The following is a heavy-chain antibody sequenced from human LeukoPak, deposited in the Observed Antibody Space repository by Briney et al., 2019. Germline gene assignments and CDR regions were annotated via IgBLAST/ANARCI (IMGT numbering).Heavy chain of an antibody. D-gene: IGHD6-6*01. CDR2: MNPNSGNT. Sequence: ASVKVSCKASGYTFTSYDINWVRQATGQGLEWMGWMNPNSGNTGYAQKFQGRVTITRNTSISTAYMELSSLRSEDTAVYYCARAKARRGSSSSPYYYYMDVWGKGTTVTVSS. J-gene: IGHJ6*03. CDR1: GYTFTSYD. CDR3: ARAKARRGSSSSPYYYYMDV. V-gene: IGHV1-8*03.